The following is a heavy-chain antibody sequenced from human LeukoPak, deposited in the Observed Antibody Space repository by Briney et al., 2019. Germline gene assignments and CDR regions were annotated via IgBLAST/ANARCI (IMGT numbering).Heavy chain of an antibody. CDR2: IIPIFGTA. D-gene: IGHD2-15*01. Sequence: ASVKVSCKASGGTFSSYAIIWVRQAPGQGLEWMGGIIPIFGTANYAQKFQGRVTITTDESTSTAYMELSSLRSEDTAVYYCARGARGYCSGGSCYSVLDYWGQGTLVTVSS. CDR1: GGTFSSYA. J-gene: IGHJ4*02. CDR3: ARGARGYCSGGSCYSVLDY. V-gene: IGHV1-69*05.